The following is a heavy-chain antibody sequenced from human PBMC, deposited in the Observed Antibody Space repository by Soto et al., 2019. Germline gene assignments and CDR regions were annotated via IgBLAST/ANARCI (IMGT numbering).Heavy chain of an antibody. J-gene: IGHJ6*02. CDR1: GGSFSGYY. Sequence: SETLSLTCAVYGGSFSGYYWSWIRQPPVNGLEWIGEINHSGSTNYNPSLKSRVTISVDTSKNQFSLKLSSVTAADTAVYYCARVFGITIFGVATGHYYYYGMDVWGQGTTVTVSS. D-gene: IGHD3-3*01. CDR2: INHSGST. V-gene: IGHV4-34*01. CDR3: ARVFGITIFGVATGHYYYYGMDV.